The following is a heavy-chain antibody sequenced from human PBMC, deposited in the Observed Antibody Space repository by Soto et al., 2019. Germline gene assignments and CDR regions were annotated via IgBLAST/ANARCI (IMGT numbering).Heavy chain of an antibody. CDR3: ARRTYYDFWSGYYTYNWFDP. Sequence: PSETLSLTCAVYGGSFSGYYWSWIRQPPGKGLEWIGEINHSGSTNYNPSLKSRVTISVDTSKNQFSLKLSSVTAADTAVYYCARRTYYDFWSGYYTYNWFDPWGQGTLVTVSS. CDR1: GGSFSGYY. J-gene: IGHJ5*02. V-gene: IGHV4-34*01. CDR2: INHSGST. D-gene: IGHD3-3*01.